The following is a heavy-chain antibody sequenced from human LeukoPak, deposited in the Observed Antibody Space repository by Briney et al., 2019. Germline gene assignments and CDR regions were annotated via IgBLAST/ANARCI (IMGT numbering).Heavy chain of an antibody. Sequence: GASVKVSCKASGGTFSSYVISWVRQAPGQGLEWMGGTIPNYGTANYAQKFQGRVTITADEPTSTAYMELSSLRSEDTAVYYCASSTGAHYYYYGMDVWGQGTTVTVSS. V-gene: IGHV1-69*13. CDR3: ASSTGAHYYYYGMDV. J-gene: IGHJ6*02. CDR2: TIPNYGTA. D-gene: IGHD1-26*01. CDR1: GGTFSSYV.